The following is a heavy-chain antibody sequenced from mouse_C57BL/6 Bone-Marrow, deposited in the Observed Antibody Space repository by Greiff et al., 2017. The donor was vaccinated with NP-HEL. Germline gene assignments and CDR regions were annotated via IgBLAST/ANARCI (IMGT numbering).Heavy chain of an antibody. V-gene: IGHV5-9*01. CDR1: GFTFSSYT. CDR3: ARIIYYGMDY. J-gene: IGHJ4*01. CDR2: ISGGGGNT. Sequence: DVMLVESGGGLVKPGGSLKLSCAASGFTFSSYTMSWVRQTPEKRLERVATISGGGGNTYYPDSVKGRFTISRDNAKNTLYMQMSSMRSEDTALYYCARIIYYGMDYWGQGTSVTVSS.